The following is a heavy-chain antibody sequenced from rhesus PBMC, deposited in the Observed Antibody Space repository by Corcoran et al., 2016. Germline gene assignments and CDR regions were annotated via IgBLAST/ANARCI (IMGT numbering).Heavy chain of an antibody. D-gene: IGHD6-31*01. CDR3: ARTDSSGWDAFDF. J-gene: IGHJ3*01. CDR1: GASISSNY. V-gene: IGHV4-147*01. CDR2: IYGGSGAS. Sequence: QVQVQESGPGLVKPSETLPLTCVVSGASISSNYWSWIRQPPGKGLEWMGYIYGGSGASSSHPSLKSRVPISKDTSKNQFSLRLSSVAAADTAVYYCARTDSSGWDAFDFWGQGLRVTVSS.